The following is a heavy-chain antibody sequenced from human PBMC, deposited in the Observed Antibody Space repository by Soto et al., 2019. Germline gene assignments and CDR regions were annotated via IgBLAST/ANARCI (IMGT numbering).Heavy chain of an antibody. CDR1: GYTFTSYG. Sequence: ASVKVSCKASGYTFTSYGISWVRQAPGQGLEWMGWISAYNGNTNYAQKLQGRVTMTTDTSTSTAYMELRSLRSDDTAVYYCASEYCSSTSCYVGAFDIWGQGTMVTVSS. CDR3: ASEYCSSTSCYVGAFDI. CDR2: ISAYNGNT. J-gene: IGHJ3*02. D-gene: IGHD2-2*01. V-gene: IGHV1-18*01.